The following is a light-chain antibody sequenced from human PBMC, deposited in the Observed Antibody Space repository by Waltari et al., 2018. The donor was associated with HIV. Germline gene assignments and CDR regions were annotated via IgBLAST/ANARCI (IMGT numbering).Light chain of an antibody. Sequence: EIVMTQSPATLSVSPGERATLSCRASQSDSSNLAWYQQKPGQAPRLLIYGASTRATGIPARFSGSGSGTEFILTISSLQSEDFAVYYCQQYNNWPRGTFGQGTKVEIK. CDR1: QSDSSN. CDR2: GAS. CDR3: QQYNNWPRGT. V-gene: IGKV3-15*01. J-gene: IGKJ1*01.